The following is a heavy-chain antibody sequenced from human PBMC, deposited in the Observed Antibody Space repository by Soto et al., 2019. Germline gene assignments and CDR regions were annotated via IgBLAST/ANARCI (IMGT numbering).Heavy chain of an antibody. V-gene: IGHV3-9*01. Sequence: EVQLVESGGGSVQPGRSLRLSCAASGFSFDDYGMHWVRQGPGKGLEWVSGISWNSGDIYYADSVKGRFTISRDNAKRSLYLQMNSLRTEDTAFYYCAKDNDLDRDGPFDYWGQGILVTVSS. D-gene: IGHD2-2*03. J-gene: IGHJ4*02. CDR3: AKDNDLDRDGPFDY. CDR1: GFSFDDYG. CDR2: ISWNSGDI.